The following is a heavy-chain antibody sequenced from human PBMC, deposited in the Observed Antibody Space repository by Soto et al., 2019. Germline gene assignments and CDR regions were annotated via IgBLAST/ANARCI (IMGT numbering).Heavy chain of an antibody. CDR1: GLTFSNYA. J-gene: IGHJ4*02. CDR3: AKNQERELPRVIDF. D-gene: IGHD1-7*01. CDR2: MSGSSSTT. V-gene: IGHV3-23*01. Sequence: GGSLRLSCATPGLTFSNYAMGWVRQAPGGGLEWVSSMSGSSSTTYYADYVRGRFTISRDRSKNTLYLQMSSLRAEDTALYYCAKNQERELPRVIDFWGQGTLVTVSS.